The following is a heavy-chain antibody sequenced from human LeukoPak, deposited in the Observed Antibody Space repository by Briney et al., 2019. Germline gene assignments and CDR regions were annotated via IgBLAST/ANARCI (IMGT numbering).Heavy chain of an antibody. Sequence: GGSLRLSCAASGFTFSSYAMHWVRQAPGKGLEWVAVISYDGSNKYYADSVKGRFTISRDNSKNTLYLQMNSLRAEDTAVYFCARGSNSGYSIDYWGQGTLVTVSS. CDR3: ARGSNSGYSIDY. D-gene: IGHD3-22*01. CDR1: GFTFSSYA. J-gene: IGHJ4*02. V-gene: IGHV3-30-3*01. CDR2: ISYDGSNK.